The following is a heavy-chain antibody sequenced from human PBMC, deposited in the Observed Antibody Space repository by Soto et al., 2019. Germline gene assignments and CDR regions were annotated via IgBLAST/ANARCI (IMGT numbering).Heavy chain of an antibody. V-gene: IGHV3-15*07. Sequence: PGGSLRLSCAASGFTFSNAWMNWVRQAPGKGLEWVGRIKSKTDGGTTDYAAPVKGRFTISRDDSKNTLYLQMNSLKTEDTAVYYCTTDLGDDSSGYESPTYYYYGMDVWGQGTTVTVSS. J-gene: IGHJ6*02. D-gene: IGHD3-22*01. CDR1: GFTFSNAW. CDR3: TTDLGDDSSGYESPTYYYYGMDV. CDR2: IKSKTDGGTT.